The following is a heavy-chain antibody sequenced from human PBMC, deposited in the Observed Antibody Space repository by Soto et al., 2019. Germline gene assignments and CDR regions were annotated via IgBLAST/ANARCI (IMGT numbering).Heavy chain of an antibody. CDR3: AEASAYDYVWGDYRYYFDY. J-gene: IGHJ4*02. D-gene: IGHD3-16*02. CDR1: GFTFNSHA. CDR2: ISGTGDRT. Sequence: PGGSLRLSCAASGFTFNSHAMGWVRQAPGKGLYWVASISGTGDRTQYADPVKGRFTISRDNSKDTLYLQMNSLSAEETAVYYCAEASAYDYVWGDYRYYFDYWGQGNLVTVSS. V-gene: IGHV3-23*01.